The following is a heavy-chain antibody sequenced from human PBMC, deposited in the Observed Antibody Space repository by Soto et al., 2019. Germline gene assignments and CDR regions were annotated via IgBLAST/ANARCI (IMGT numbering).Heavy chain of an antibody. J-gene: IGHJ5*02. V-gene: IGHV4-59*01. D-gene: IGHD6-19*01. CDR2: IYYSGST. CDR1: GGSISSYY. Sequence: PSETLSLTCTVSGGSISSYYWSWIRQPPGKGLEWIGYIYYSGSTNYNPSLKSRVTISVDTSKNQFSLKLSSVTAADTAVYYCARVRPGGSSGWYWFDPWGQGTLVTVSS. CDR3: ARVRPGGSSGWYWFDP.